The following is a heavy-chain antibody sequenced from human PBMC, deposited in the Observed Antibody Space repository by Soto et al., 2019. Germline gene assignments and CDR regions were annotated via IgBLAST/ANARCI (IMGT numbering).Heavy chain of an antibody. V-gene: IGHV4-30-4*08. J-gene: IGHJ4*02. D-gene: IGHD2-15*01. Sequence: LSLTCTVSGGSVSSGDYYWSWIRQPPGKGLEWIGYISNSGSTYYNPSLKSRVTISVDTSQNQFSLKLSSVTAADTAVYYCAREAGSPTGYYFDYWGQGTLGTVSS. CDR3: AREAGSPTGYYFDY. CDR2: ISNSGST. CDR1: GGSVSSGDYY.